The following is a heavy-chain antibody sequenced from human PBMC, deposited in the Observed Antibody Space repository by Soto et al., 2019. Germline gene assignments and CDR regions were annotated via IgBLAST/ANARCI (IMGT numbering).Heavy chain of an antibody. CDR2: ISVYNGNT. CDR1: GYTFSTDG. J-gene: IGHJ6*02. Sequence: ASVKVSCKASGYTFSTDGINWVRQAPGQGLEWMGWISVYNGNTNYAHKFQGRVTMTTDTSTSTAYMELTSLRSDDTAVYYCARVYFQGLKGVDVWGQGTTVTVSS. D-gene: IGHD3-9*01. CDR3: ARVYFQGLKGVDV. V-gene: IGHV1-18*01.